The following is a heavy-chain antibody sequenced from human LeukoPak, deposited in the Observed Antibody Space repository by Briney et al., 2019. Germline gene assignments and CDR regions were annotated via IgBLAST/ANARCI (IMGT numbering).Heavy chain of an antibody. Sequence: GGSLRLSCAASGFTVSSNYMSWVRQAPGKGLEWVSVTYSGGSTYYADSVKGRFTISRDNSKNTLYLQMNSLRAEDTAVCYCASWLSLDYWGQGTLVTVSS. CDR2: TYSGGST. CDR1: GFTVSSNY. V-gene: IGHV3-66*01. J-gene: IGHJ4*02. D-gene: IGHD5-12*01. CDR3: ASWLSLDY.